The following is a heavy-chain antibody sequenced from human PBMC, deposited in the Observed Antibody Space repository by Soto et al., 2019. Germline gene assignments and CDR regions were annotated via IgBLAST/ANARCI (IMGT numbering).Heavy chain of an antibody. V-gene: IGHV3-23*01. D-gene: IGHD2-15*01. CDR1: GFTFSRYA. Sequence: PGWSLRLSCAASGFTFSRYAMSWVRQAPGKGLEWVAAISGSGVITYYADSVKGRFTISRDQSKNTLYLQMNSLRADDTAIYSCEKDKGAGGGSCFDSWAQGTLVTVS. CDR3: EKDKGAGGGSCFDS. CDR2: ISGSGVIT. J-gene: IGHJ4*02.